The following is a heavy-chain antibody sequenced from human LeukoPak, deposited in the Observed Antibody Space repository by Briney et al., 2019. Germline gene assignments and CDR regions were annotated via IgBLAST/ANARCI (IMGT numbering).Heavy chain of an antibody. CDR2: IYYSGST. CDR3: ARDPYSSSSIGWYFDL. J-gene: IGHJ2*01. D-gene: IGHD6-6*01. CDR1: GGSISSGGYY. V-gene: IGHV4-31*03. Sequence: SETLSLTCTVSGGSISSGGYYWSWIRQHPGKGLGWIGYIYYSGSTYYNPSLKSRVTISVDRSKNQFSLKLSSVTAADTAVYYCARDPYSSSSIGWYFDLWGRGTLVTVSS.